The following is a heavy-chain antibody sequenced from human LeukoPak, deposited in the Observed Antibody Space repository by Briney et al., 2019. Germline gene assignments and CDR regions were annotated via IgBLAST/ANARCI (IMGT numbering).Heavy chain of an antibody. CDR1: GFTFSSYA. V-gene: IGHV3-23*01. CDR2: ISGSGGST. J-gene: IGHJ6*02. D-gene: IGHD4-17*01. CDR3: ARDLLSTVTTSHYGMDV. Sequence: PGGSLRLSCAASGFTFSSYAMSWVRQAPGKGLEWVSAISGSGGSTYYADSVKGRFTISRDNSKNTLYLQMNSLRAEDTAVYYCARDLLSTVTTSHYGMDVWGQGTTVTVSS.